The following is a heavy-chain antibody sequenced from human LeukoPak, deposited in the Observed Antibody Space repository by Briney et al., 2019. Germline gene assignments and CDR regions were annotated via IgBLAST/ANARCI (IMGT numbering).Heavy chain of an antibody. CDR1: GFTFGSFA. CDR2: ISDFGGTT. V-gene: IGHV3-23*01. Sequence: GGSLRLSCAASGFTFGSFAMSWVRQAPGKGLEWVSSISDFGGTTYYEVSVRGRFTISRDKSQNTLYLQMDSLRAEDTALYYCARFNPFGVVDYWGQGTLVTVSS. CDR3: ARFNPFGVVDY. J-gene: IGHJ4*02. D-gene: IGHD3-10*01.